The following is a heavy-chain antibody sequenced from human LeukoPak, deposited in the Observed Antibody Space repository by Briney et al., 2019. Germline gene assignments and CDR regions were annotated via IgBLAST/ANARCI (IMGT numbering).Heavy chain of an antibody. J-gene: IGHJ5*02. CDR1: GFTFSSYE. Sequence: PGGSLRLSCAASGFTFSSYEMNWVRQAPGKGLEWVPYISSSGSTIYYADSVKGRFTISRDNSKNTLYLQMNSLRAEDTAVYYCAAVDVDTAFPWGQGTLVTVSS. CDR3: AAVDVDTAFP. V-gene: IGHV3-48*03. D-gene: IGHD5-18*01. CDR2: ISSSGSTI.